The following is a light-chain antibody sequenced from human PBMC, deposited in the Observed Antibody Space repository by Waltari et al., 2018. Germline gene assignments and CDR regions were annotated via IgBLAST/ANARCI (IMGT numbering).Light chain of an antibody. CDR1: QSVSSY. Sequence: EIVLTQSPATLSLSPGERATLSCRASQSVSSYLAWYQQKPGQAPRLLIYDASNRATGIPARFSGSGSGTDFTLTISSLQAEDVAVYYCQQYYVNPPTFGQGTKVEIK. CDR2: DAS. V-gene: IGKV3-11*01. CDR3: QQYYVNPPT. J-gene: IGKJ1*01.